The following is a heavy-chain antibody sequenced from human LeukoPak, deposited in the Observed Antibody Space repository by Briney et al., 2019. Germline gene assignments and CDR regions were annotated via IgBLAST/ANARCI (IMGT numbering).Heavy chain of an antibody. J-gene: IGHJ4*02. CDR1: GFTFATYG. CDR3: TKRSADY. V-gene: IGHV3-23*01. D-gene: IGHD2-15*01. CDR2: ISGSGGST. Sequence: GGTLRLSCAASGFTFATYGMSWVRQAPGKGLEWVSAISGSGGSTYYADSVKGRFTISRDNSKNTLYLQMNSLRAEDTAVYYCTKRSADYWGQGTLVTVSS.